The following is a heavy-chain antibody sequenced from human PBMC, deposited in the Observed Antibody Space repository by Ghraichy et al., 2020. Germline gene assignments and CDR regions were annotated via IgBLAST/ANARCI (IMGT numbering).Heavy chain of an antibody. CDR3: AKDRYDSSGRLDY. J-gene: IGHJ4*02. CDR2: IRYDGSNK. V-gene: IGHV3-30*02. Sequence: GESLNISCAASGFTFSSYGMHWVRQAPGKGLEWVAFIRYDGSNKYYADSVKGRFTISRDNSKNTLYLQMNSLRAEDTAVYYCAKDRYDSSGRLDYWGQGTLVTVSS. D-gene: IGHD3-22*01. CDR1: GFTFSSYG.